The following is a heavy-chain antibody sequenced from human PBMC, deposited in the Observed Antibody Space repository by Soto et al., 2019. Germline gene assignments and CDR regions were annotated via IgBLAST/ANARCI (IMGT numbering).Heavy chain of an antibody. CDR3: AREGGYSYVFVY. Sequence: GGSLRLSCAASGFTFSSYSMNWVRQAPGKGLEWVSSISSSSSYIYYADSVKGRFTISRDNAKNSLYLQMNSLRAEDTAVYYCAREGGYSYVFVYWGQGTLVTVSS. CDR1: GFTFSSYS. D-gene: IGHD5-18*01. V-gene: IGHV3-21*01. J-gene: IGHJ4*02. CDR2: ISSSSSYI.